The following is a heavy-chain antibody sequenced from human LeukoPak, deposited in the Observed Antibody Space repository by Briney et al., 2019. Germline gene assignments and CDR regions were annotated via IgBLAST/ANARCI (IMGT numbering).Heavy chain of an antibody. D-gene: IGHD3-3*01. CDR3: TGNGYYSLEY. Sequence: SETLSLTCAVSGVSISSSNWWHWVRQPPGKGLEWIGEIYHSGSTNYNPSLKSRVIISVDKSKNQFSLKLSSVTAADTAVYYCTGNGYYSLEYWGQGTLVTVSS. CDR2: IYHSGST. J-gene: IGHJ4*02. CDR1: GVSISSSNW. V-gene: IGHV4-4*02.